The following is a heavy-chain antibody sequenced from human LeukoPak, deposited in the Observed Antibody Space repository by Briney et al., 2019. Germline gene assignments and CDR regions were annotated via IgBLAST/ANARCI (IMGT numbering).Heavy chain of an antibody. V-gene: IGHV3-30-3*01. CDR1: GFTFSSYA. CDR2: ISYDGSNK. Sequence: GGSLRLSCAASGFTFSSYAMHWVRQAPGKGLEWVAVISYDGSNKYYADSVKGRFTISRDNSKDTLYLQMNSLRAEDTAVYYCAKGPGIAAAATSFGYWGQGTLVTVSS. CDR3: AKGPGIAAAATSFGY. J-gene: IGHJ4*02. D-gene: IGHD6-13*01.